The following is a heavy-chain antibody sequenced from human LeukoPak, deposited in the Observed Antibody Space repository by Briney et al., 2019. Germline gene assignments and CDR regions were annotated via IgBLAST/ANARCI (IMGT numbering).Heavy chain of an antibody. Sequence: GGSLRLSCTASGFTVSSNYMSWVRQAPGKGLEWVSVIYSGGSTYYADSVKGRFTISRDNSKNTLYLQMNSLRAEDTAVYYCARDQGSNDFDYWGQGTLVTVSS. V-gene: IGHV3-66*02. D-gene: IGHD4/OR15-4a*01. J-gene: IGHJ4*02. CDR2: IYSGGST. CDR3: ARDQGSNDFDY. CDR1: GFTVSSNY.